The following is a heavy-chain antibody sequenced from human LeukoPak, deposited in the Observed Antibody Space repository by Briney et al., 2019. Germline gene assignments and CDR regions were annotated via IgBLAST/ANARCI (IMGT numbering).Heavy chain of an antibody. V-gene: IGHV1-2*02. CDR1: GYSFNGYY. CDR3: ARSARGHDYWSAYYRGRDVYSYMDV. D-gene: IGHD3-3*01. Sequence: ASVTVSCTASGYSFNGYYMNWVRQAPGQGLEWMGRIDPNNGGTNLAQRFQGRVIMTRDTSKNTADMELTRLTSDDTAVYYCARSARGHDYWSAYYRGRDVYSYMDVWGQGTTVTVSS. CDR2: IDPNNGGT. J-gene: IGHJ6*03.